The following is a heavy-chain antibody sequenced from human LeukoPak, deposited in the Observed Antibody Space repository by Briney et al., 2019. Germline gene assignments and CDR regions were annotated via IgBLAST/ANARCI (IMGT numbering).Heavy chain of an antibody. V-gene: IGHV4-39*01. D-gene: IGHD6-13*01. Sequence: PSETLSLTCTVSGGSISSSSYYWGWIRQPPGKGLEWIGSIYYSGSTYYNPSLKGRVTISVDTSKNQFSLKLSSVTAADTAVYYCARLTAAAATGVDYWGQGTLVTVSS. J-gene: IGHJ4*02. CDR1: GGSISSSSYY. CDR3: ARLTAAAATGVDY. CDR2: IYYSGST.